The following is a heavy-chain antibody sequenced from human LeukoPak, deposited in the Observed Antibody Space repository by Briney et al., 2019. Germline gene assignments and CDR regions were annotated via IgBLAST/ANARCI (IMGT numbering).Heavy chain of an antibody. J-gene: IGHJ3*02. CDR2: VWYDGSNK. CDR3: ARAGSGSHPKELGAFDI. CDR1: GFTFSSYG. D-gene: IGHD1-26*01. Sequence: GGSLRLSCATSGFTFSSYGMHWVRQALGKGLEWVAVVWYDGSNKYYADSVKGRFTISRDNSKNTLYLQMNSLRAEDTAVYYCARAGSGSHPKELGAFDIWGQGTMVIVSS. V-gene: IGHV3-33*01.